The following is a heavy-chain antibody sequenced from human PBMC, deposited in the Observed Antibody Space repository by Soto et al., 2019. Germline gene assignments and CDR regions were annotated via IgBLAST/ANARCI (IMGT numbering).Heavy chain of an antibody. CDR2: INPSGGST. CDR1: GYTFTRHH. CDR3: ARGGYGVDDYVPYLQH. Sequence: QVQLVQSGAEVKKPGASVKVSCKASGYTFTRHHVHWVRQAPGQGLEWMGIINPSGGSTRYAQKFQGRVTVTRDTSTSTVYMERSSLRSEDTAVYYCARGGYGVDDYVPYLQHWSQGTLVTVSS. V-gene: IGHV1-46*03. D-gene: IGHD3-16*01. J-gene: IGHJ1*01.